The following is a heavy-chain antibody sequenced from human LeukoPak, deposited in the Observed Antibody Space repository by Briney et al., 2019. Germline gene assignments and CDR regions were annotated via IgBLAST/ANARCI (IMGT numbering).Heavy chain of an antibody. D-gene: IGHD3-10*01. Sequence: GGSLRLSCAASGLTFSSYAMSWVRQAPGKGLEWVSAISGSGGSTYYADSVKGRFTISRDNSKNTLYLQMNSLRAEDTAVYYCAKGSGSYYYYGMDVWGQGTTVTVSS. CDR2: ISGSGGST. CDR1: GLTFSSYA. V-gene: IGHV3-23*01. CDR3: AKGSGSYYYYGMDV. J-gene: IGHJ6*02.